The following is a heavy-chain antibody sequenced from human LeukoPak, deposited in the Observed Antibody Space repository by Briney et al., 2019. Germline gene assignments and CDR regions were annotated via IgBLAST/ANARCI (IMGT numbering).Heavy chain of an antibody. CDR1: GFTFSSYS. CDR3: ARMIQLWERGDY. Sequence: GGSLRLSCAASGFTFSSYSMNWVRQAPGKGLEWVSSISSSSSYIYYADSVKGRFTISRDNAKNSLYLQMNSLRAEDTAVYYWARMIQLWERGDYWGQGTLVTVSS. CDR2: ISSSSSYI. V-gene: IGHV3-21*01. D-gene: IGHD5-18*01. J-gene: IGHJ4*02.